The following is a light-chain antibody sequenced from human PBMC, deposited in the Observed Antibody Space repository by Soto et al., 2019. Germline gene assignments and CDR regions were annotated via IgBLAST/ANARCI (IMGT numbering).Light chain of an antibody. J-gene: IGKJ4*01. CDR1: QSVSNNY. CDR2: GAF. CDR3: QQYGSSPLT. V-gene: IGKV3-20*01. Sequence: EIVLTQSPGTLSLSPGERATLSCRASQSVSNNYLAWYQQKPGQAPRLLIYGAFSRATGSPDRFSGGGSGTDFTLTISRLEPEDFAVYYCQQYGSSPLTFGGGTKVEIK.